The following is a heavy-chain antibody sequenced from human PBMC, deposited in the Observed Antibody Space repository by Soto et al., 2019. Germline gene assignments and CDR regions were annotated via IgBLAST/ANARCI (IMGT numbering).Heavy chain of an antibody. CDR1: GGTFSSYA. CDR3: AREGGSYYYYGMDV. Sequence: EASVKVSCKASGGTFSSYAISWVRQAPGQGLEWMGGIIPIFGTANYAQKFQGRVTITADESTSTAYMELSSLRSEDTAVYYCAREGGSYYYYGMDVWGQGTTVTVSS. J-gene: IGHJ6*02. V-gene: IGHV1-69*13. CDR2: IIPIFGTA. D-gene: IGHD1-26*01.